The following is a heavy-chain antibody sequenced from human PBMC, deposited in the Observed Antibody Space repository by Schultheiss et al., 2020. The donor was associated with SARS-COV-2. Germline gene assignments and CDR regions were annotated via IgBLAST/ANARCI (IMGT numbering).Heavy chain of an antibody. CDR3: ARDGPPAAWNSEYFQY. Sequence: GGSLRLSCAASGFTFSSYAMHWVRQAPGKGLEWVSYISGGGTVHYADSVKGRFTISRDNAKNTLYLQMNSLRAEDTAVYYCARDGPPAAWNSEYFQYWGQGTLVTVSS. CDR2: ISGGGTV. D-gene: IGHD1-7*01. J-gene: IGHJ1*01. V-gene: IGHV3-48*03. CDR1: GFTFSSYA.